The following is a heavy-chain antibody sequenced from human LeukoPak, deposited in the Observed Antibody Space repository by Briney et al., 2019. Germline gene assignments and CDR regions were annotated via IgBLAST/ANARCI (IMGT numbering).Heavy chain of an antibody. D-gene: IGHD6-19*01. V-gene: IGHV3-21*01. CDR3: TRLTSGWPDF. CDR2: ISSNSGTYI. J-gene: IGHJ4*02. Sequence: GGSLRLSCAASGFTFTSYSMNWVRQAPGKGLECVSAISSNSGTYIYYADSVKGRFTIARDNAKSSVYLQMHSLRAEDTGVYYCTRLTSGWPDFWGQGTLVTVSS. CDR1: GFTFTSYS.